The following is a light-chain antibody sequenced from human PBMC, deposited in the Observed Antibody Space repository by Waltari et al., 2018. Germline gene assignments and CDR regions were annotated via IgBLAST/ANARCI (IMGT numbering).Light chain of an antibody. V-gene: IGLV2-8*01. Sequence: QSALTQPPSASGSLGQSVTTSCTGVSSGPFNYVSWYQHHPGQPPRLILYAVAIRPSGVPNRFSGSRSGNTASLIVSGLQADDEADYYCSSYTGDYSPVLFGGGTTLTVL. CDR3: SSYTGDYSPVL. CDR1: SSGPFNY. CDR2: AVA. J-gene: IGLJ2*01.